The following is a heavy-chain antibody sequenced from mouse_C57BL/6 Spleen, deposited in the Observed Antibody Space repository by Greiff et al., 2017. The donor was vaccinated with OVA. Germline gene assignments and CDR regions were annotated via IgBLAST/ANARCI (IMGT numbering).Heavy chain of an antibody. V-gene: IGHV1-15*01. CDR2: IDPETGGT. Sequence: QVHVKQSGAELVRPGASVTLSCKASGYTFTDYEMHWVKQTPVHGLEWIGAIDPETGGTAYNQKFKGKAILTADKSSSTAYMELRSLTSEDSAVYYCTRVRFNYYAMDYWGQGTSVTVSS. CDR1: GYTFTDYE. CDR3: TRVRFNYYAMDY. J-gene: IGHJ4*01.